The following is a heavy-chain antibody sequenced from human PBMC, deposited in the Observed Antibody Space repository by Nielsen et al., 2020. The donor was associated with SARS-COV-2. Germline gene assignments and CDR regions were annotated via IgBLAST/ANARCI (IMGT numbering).Heavy chain of an antibody. CDR3: SMLTTSGWD. CDR1: GFTFDNYA. J-gene: IGHJ4*02. V-gene: IGHV3-23*01. Sequence: GESLKISCAASGFTFDNYAMTWVRQAPGKGLEWVSVIKRSGGSTYYADSVKGRFTISRDDSKSMAYLQMNRLQAEDTAVYYCSMLTTSGWDWGQGTLVTVSS. D-gene: IGHD6-19*01. CDR2: IKRSGGST.